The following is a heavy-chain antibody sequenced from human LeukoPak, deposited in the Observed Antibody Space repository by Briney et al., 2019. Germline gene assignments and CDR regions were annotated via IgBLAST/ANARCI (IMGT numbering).Heavy chain of an antibody. D-gene: IGHD2-2*01. Sequence: SETLSLTRTVSGYSISSGYYWGWIRQPPGKGLEWIGSIYHSGSTYYNPSLKSRVTISVDTSKNQFSLKLSSVTAADTAVYYCARDRRNQLPFDYWGQGTLFTVSS. J-gene: IGHJ4*02. V-gene: IGHV4-38-2*02. CDR1: GYSISSGYY. CDR2: IYHSGST. CDR3: ARDRRNQLPFDY.